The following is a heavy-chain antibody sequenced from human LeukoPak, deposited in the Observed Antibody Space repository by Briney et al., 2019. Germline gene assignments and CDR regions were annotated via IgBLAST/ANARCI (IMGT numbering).Heavy chain of an antibody. Sequence: GGSLRLSCEASGFTFSSYAMSWVRQAPGKGLEWVSAISGSGGSTYYADSVKGRFTISRDNSKNTLYLQMNSLRAEDTAVYYCAKSRDTAMVTGYFDYWGQGTLVTVSS. CDR2: ISGSGGST. CDR3: AKSRDTAMVTGYFDY. CDR1: GFTFSSYA. J-gene: IGHJ4*02. V-gene: IGHV3-23*01. D-gene: IGHD5-18*01.